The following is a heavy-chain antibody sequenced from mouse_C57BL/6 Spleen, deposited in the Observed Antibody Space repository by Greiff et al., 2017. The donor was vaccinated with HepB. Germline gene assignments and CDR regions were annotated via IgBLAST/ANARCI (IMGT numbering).Heavy chain of an antibody. CDR3: ARNWHYAMDY. J-gene: IGHJ4*01. D-gene: IGHD4-1*01. V-gene: IGHV1-69*01. CDR2: IDPSDSYT. Sequence: QVQLQQSGAELVMPGASVKLSCKASGYTFTSYWMHWVKQRPGQGLEWIGEIDPSDSYTNYNQKFKGKSTLTVDKSSSTAYMQLSSLTSEDSAVYYCARNWHYAMDYWGQGTSVTVSS. CDR1: GYTFTSYW.